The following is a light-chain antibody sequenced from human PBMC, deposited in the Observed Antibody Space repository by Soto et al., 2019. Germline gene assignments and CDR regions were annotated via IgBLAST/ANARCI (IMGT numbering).Light chain of an antibody. CDR2: DNI. J-gene: IGLJ2*01. Sequence: QSVLTQPPSVSGAPGQRVTISCTGSSSNIGAGYDVHWYQQLPGTAPKLLIYDNINRPSGVPGRFSGSKSDTSASLAITGLQAEDEADYYCQSYDSSLSGSVFGGGTQLTVL. CDR3: QSYDSSLSGSV. CDR1: SSNIGAGYD. V-gene: IGLV1-40*01.